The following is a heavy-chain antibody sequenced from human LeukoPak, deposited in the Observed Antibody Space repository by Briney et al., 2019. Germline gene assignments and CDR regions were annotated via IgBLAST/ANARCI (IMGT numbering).Heavy chain of an antibody. CDR2: ISAYNGNT. CDR1: GYTFTSYG. V-gene: IGHV1-18*01. CDR3: ARGRVVVAAAANDAFDI. D-gene: IGHD2-15*01. Sequence: ASVKLSCKASGYTFTSYGISWVRQAPGQGLEWMGWISAYNGNTNYAQKLPGRVTMTTDTSTSTAYMELRSLRSDDTAVYNCARGRVVVAAAANDAFDIWGQETMVTVSS. J-gene: IGHJ3*02.